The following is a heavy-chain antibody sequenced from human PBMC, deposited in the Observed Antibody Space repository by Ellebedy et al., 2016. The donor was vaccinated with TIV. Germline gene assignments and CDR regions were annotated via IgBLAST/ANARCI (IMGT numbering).Heavy chain of an antibody. V-gene: IGHV1-2*02. J-gene: IGHJ1*01. CDR3: ARVGGYDGWSN. Sequence: AASVKVSCKASGYTFTVYYVHWVRQAPGHGLEWMGWLNPNSGGTNYAQKFQGRVTMTRDASISTAYMELSRLRSDDTAVYDCARVGGYDGWSNWGQGTLITVSS. D-gene: IGHD5-24*01. CDR1: GYTFTVYY. CDR2: LNPNSGGT.